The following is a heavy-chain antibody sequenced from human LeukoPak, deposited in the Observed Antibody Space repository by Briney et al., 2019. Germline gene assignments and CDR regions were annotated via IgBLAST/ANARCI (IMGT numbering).Heavy chain of an antibody. Sequence: SETLSLTCAVYGGSFSGYYWSWIRQPPGKGLEWIGSIYYSGSTYYNPSLKSRVTISVDTSKNQFSLKLSSVTAADTAVYYCARAPYYDFWSGYYGMDIWGKGTTVTVSS. CDR2: IYYSGST. D-gene: IGHD3-3*01. J-gene: IGHJ6*04. CDR1: GGSFSGYY. CDR3: ARAPYYDFWSGYYGMDI. V-gene: IGHV4-34*01.